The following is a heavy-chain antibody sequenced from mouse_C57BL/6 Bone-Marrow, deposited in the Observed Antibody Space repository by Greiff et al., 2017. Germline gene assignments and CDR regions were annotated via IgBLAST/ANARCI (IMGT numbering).Heavy chain of an antibody. CDR1: GFNIKDDY. V-gene: IGHV14-4*01. J-gene: IGHJ3*01. CDR2: IDPENGDT. CDR3: TPLAWLAY. Sequence: VQLQQSGAELVRPGASVKLSCTASGFNIKDDYMHWVKQRPEQGLEWIGWIDPENGDTAYASKFQGKATITADTSSNTAYLQLSSLTSEDTAVYYCTPLAWLAYWGQGTLVTVSA.